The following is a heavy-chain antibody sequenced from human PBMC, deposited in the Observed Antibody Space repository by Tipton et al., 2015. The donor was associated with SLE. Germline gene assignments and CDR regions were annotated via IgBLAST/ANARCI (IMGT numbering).Heavy chain of an antibody. J-gene: IGHJ5*02. V-gene: IGHV3-9*01. CDR2: ISWDSDDI. Sequence: SLRLSCAASGFNFNDYGMHWVRQVPGKGLEWVSGISWDSDDIEYADSVKGRFTISRDSAKNSLYLQMNSLRAEDTGVYYCAREGCSGGSCYHNWFDPWGQGTLVTVSS. CDR3: AREGCSGGSCYHNWFDP. D-gene: IGHD2-15*01. CDR1: GFNFNDYG.